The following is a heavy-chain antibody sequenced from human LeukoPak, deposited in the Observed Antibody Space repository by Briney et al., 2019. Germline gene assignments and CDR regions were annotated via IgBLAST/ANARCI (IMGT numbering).Heavy chain of an antibody. V-gene: IGHV3-23*01. CDR3: ATPTTYYYDSSGYYPFAY. D-gene: IGHD3-22*01. CDR1: GFTFSSYA. Sequence: GGSLRLSCAASGFTFSSYAMSWVRQAPGKGLEWVSAISGSGGSTYYADSVKGRFTISRDNSKNMLYLQMNSLRAEDTAVYYCATPTTYYYDSSGYYPFAYWGQGTLVTVSS. J-gene: IGHJ4*02. CDR2: ISGSGGST.